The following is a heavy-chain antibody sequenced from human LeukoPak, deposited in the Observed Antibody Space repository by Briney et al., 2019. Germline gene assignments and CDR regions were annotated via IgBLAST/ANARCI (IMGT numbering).Heavy chain of an antibody. CDR3: VRGQTSTSPGV. V-gene: IGHV3-23*01. CDR1: GFTFSSYA. J-gene: IGHJ6*02. D-gene: IGHD5-24*01. CDR2: ISGSGGST. Sequence: GGSLRLSCAASGFTFSSYAMSWVRQAPGKGLEWVSAISGSGGSTYYADSVKGRFTISRDSSKNTLYLQMNTLRDEDTAVYYCVRGQTSTSPGVWGQGTTVTVSS.